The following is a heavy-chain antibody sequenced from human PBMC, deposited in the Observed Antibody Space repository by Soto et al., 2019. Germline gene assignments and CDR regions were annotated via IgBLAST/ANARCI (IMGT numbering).Heavy chain of an antibody. CDR1: GFTFSSYS. CDR3: ARDRSSSYCGGDCYLHGMDV. D-gene: IGHD2-21*02. CDR2: IISSSSTI. V-gene: IGHV3-48*02. Sequence: EVQLVESGGGLVQPGGSLRLSCAASGFTFSSYSMNWVRQAPGKGLEWVSYIISSSSTIYYADSVKGRFTISRDNAKNSLYLQMNSLRDEDTAVYYCARDRSSSYCGGDCYLHGMDVWGQGTTVTVSS. J-gene: IGHJ6*02.